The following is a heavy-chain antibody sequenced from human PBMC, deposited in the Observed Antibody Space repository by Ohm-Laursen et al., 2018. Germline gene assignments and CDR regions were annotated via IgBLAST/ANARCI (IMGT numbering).Heavy chain of an antibody. CDR3: AKDMRSYYYGSGPGS. J-gene: IGHJ4*02. CDR2: IKQDGGEK. V-gene: IGHV3-7*03. Sequence: GSLRLSCAASGFTFSNYWMSWVRQTPGKGLEWVANIKQDGGEKNFADSVKGRFTISRDNAKNSLYLQMNSLRAEDTALYYCAKDMRSYYYGSGPGSWGQGTLVTVSS. D-gene: IGHD3-10*01. CDR1: GFTFSNYW.